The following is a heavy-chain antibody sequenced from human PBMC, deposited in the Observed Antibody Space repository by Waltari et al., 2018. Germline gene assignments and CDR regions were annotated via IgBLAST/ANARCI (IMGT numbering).Heavy chain of an antibody. CDR3: ARGWVEGV. CDR2: IDSTVTDV. V-gene: IGHV3-21*01. Sequence: EVQLVESGGGLVKPGGSLRLSCAASGFKFMRLAINWVRQAPGKGLEWYAYIDSTVTDVYYTSSVKGRFTSSRDDAKDALFLQMGSLRVEDTAMYYCARGWVEGVWGQGTTVTVSS. D-gene: IGHD1-26*01. J-gene: IGHJ6*02. CDR1: GFKFMRLA.